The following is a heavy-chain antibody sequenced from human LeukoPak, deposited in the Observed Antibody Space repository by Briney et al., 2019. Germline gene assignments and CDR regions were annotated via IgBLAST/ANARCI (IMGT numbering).Heavy chain of an antibody. J-gene: IGHJ4*01. Sequence: PGGSLRLSCAASGFSISGYWMHWVRQAAGEGLVWVSRMNSGGTTINYADSVKGRFTISRDNVDNTLHLQMNSLRVEDTAVYYCIREVQVRASASLGLWGQGTLGTVSS. CDR3: IREVQVRASASLGL. CDR1: GFSISGYW. D-gene: IGHD3-16*01. CDR2: MNSGGTTI. V-gene: IGHV3-74*01.